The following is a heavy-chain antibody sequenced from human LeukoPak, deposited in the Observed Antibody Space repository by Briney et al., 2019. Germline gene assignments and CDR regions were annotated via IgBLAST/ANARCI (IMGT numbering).Heavy chain of an antibody. V-gene: IGHV3-7*01. J-gene: IGHJ4*02. Sequence: PGGSLRLSCAASGFTFSNYWINWVRQAPGKGLEWVANIKQDGSETYCVDSVKGRFTISRDNAKNSLYLQMNSLRDEDTAVYYCARGGSGYSYGKIDSWGQGTLVTVSS. CDR3: ARGGSGYSYGKIDS. CDR1: GFTFSNYW. CDR2: IKQDGSET. D-gene: IGHD5-18*01.